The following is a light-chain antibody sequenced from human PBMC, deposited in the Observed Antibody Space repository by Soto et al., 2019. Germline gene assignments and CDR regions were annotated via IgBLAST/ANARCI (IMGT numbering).Light chain of an antibody. CDR1: SSNIGTNA. CDR2: RDN. CDR3: SAWDDSLKGVV. Sequence: QSVLTQPPSASGTPGQRVTISCSGSSSNIGTNAVNWYQQLPGTAPKLLIYRDNQRPSGVPDRFSGSKSGTSASLAISGLQSEDGADYYCSAWDDSLKGVVFGGGTKLTVL. V-gene: IGLV1-44*01. J-gene: IGLJ2*01.